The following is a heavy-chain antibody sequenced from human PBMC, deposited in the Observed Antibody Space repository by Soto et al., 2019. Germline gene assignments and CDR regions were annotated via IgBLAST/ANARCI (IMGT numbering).Heavy chain of an antibody. Sequence: QLQLQESGPGLVKPSETLSLTCTVSGGSISSSSFHWGWIRQPPGKGLEWIGRIYYSGSTYYSPYLKSRVTISVDTSKNQFSLKLSSVTAADTAVYYCARRERAAGTDWWFDPWGQGTLGTVSS. CDR3: ARRERAAGTDWWFDP. CDR1: GGSISSSSFH. D-gene: IGHD6-13*01. V-gene: IGHV4-39*01. J-gene: IGHJ5*02. CDR2: IYYSGST.